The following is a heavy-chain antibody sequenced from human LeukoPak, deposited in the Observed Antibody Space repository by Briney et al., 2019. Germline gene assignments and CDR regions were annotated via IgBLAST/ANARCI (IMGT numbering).Heavy chain of an antibody. CDR1: GFNFSSYG. Sequence: RRSLRLSCAASGFNFSSYGMHWVRQAPGKGLEWVAVIWYDGSNKYYADSVKGRFTISRDNSKNTLYLQMNSLRAEDTAVYYCARDPYDGGKGPFGYWGQGTLVTVSS. CDR3: ARDPYDGGKGPFGY. D-gene: IGHD4-23*01. CDR2: IWYDGSNK. J-gene: IGHJ4*02. V-gene: IGHV3-33*01.